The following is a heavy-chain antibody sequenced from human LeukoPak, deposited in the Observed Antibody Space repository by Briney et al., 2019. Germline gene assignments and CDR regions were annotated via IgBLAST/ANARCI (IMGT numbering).Heavy chain of an antibody. D-gene: IGHD1-26*01. V-gene: IGHV3-23*01. J-gene: IGHJ4*02. Sequence: GGSLRLSCSVSGFTVAANYMTWVRQAPGKGLEWISGISESGASTYYADSAKGRFTISRDDSRNTLYLQMNSLRGDDTAVYYCAKDVGKWESLHFFDYWGQGTLVTVSS. CDR1: GFTVAANY. CDR2: ISESGAST. CDR3: AKDVGKWESLHFFDY.